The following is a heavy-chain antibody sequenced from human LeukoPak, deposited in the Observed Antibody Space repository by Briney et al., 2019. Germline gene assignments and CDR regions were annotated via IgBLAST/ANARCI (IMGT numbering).Heavy chain of an antibody. J-gene: IGHJ3*02. Sequence: SETLSLTCTVSGGSISSYYWSWIRQPPGKGLEWIGYNYYSGSTNYKSSLKSRVTISVDTSKNQFSLKLSSVTAADTAVYYCARDLYPEAFDIWGQGTMVTVSS. CDR2: NYYSGST. CDR1: GGSISSYY. D-gene: IGHD1-14*01. CDR3: ARDLYPEAFDI. V-gene: IGHV4-59*01.